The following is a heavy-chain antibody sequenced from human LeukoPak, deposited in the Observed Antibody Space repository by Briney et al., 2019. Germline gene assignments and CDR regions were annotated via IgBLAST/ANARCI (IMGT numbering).Heavy chain of an antibody. V-gene: IGHV1-3*01. CDR1: GYTFTNYA. Sequence: ASVKVSCKASGYTFTNYAMHWVRQAPGQRLEWMGWINAGNGNTKYSQRFQGRVTIIRDTSASTAYMELSSLRSEDTAFYYCARVPLGDSGAYYFFDFWGQGTLVTVSS. CDR3: ARVPLGDSGAYYFFDF. J-gene: IGHJ4*02. CDR2: INAGNGNT. D-gene: IGHD5-12*01.